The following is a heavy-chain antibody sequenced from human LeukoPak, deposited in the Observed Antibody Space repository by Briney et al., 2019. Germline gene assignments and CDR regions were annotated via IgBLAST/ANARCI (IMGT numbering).Heavy chain of an antibody. CDR2: IYSGGTS. D-gene: IGHD2-21*02. CDR3: ARWGGVTNFVY. J-gene: IGHJ4*02. Sequence: PGGSLRLSCAASGFPVSSNYMSWVRQAPGKGLEWASIIYSGGTSYYADSVKGRFTISRDNSKNTLYLQMNSLRAEDTAVYYCARWGGVTNFVYWGQGTLVTVSS. CDR1: GFPVSSNY. V-gene: IGHV3-53*01.